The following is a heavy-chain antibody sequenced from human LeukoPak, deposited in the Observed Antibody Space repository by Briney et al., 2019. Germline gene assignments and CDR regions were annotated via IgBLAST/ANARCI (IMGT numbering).Heavy chain of an antibody. V-gene: IGHV1-8*01. CDR2: MNPNSGNT. J-gene: IGHJ6*02. CDR3: ARVHSSGYYLGDYYYYGMDV. CDR1: GYTFTSYD. D-gene: IGHD3-22*01. Sequence: ASVKVSCKASGYTFTSYDINWVRQATGQGLEWMGWMNPNSGNTGYAQKFQGRVTMTRNTSISTAYVELSSLRSEDTAVYYCARVHSSGYYLGDYYYYGMDVWGQGTTVTVSS.